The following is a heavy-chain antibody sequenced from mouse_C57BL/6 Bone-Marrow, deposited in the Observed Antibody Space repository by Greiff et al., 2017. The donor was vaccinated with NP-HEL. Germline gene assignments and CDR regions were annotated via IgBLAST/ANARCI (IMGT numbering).Heavy chain of an antibody. D-gene: IGHD2-4*01. CDR1: GYTFTSYW. CDR3: AREEYDYGEVYFDY. J-gene: IGHJ2*01. Sequence: QVQLQQPGAELVKPGASVKMSCKASGYTFTSYWITWVKQRPGQGLEWIGDIYPGSGSTNYNEKFKSKATLTVDTSSSTAYMQLSSLTSEDSAVYYCAREEYDYGEVYFDYWGQGTTLTVSS. CDR2: IYPGSGST. V-gene: IGHV1-55*01.